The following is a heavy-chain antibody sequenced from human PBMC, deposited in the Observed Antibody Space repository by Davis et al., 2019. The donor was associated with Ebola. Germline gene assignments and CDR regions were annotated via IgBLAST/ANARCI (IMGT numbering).Heavy chain of an antibody. CDR2: ISGSGGST. CDR3: AKPTIYWNYFPIDY. Sequence: GESLKISCAASFFPFSIYAMSWVRQAPGKGLEWVSAISGSGGSTYYADSVKGRFTISRDNSKNTLYLQMNSLRAEDTAVYYCAKPTIYWNYFPIDYWGQGTLVTVSS. D-gene: IGHD1-7*01. V-gene: IGHV3-23*01. J-gene: IGHJ4*02. CDR1: FFPFSIYA.